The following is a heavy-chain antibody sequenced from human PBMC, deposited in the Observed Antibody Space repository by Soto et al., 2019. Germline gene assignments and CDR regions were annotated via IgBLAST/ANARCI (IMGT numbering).Heavy chain of an antibody. CDR3: ATSRRVYYYDSSGYHNFDY. Sequence: RASVKVSCKASGGTFSSYAISWVRQAPGQGLEWMGGIIPIFGTANYAQKFQGRVTITADESTSTAYMELSSLRSEDTAVYYCATSRRVYYYDSSGYHNFDYWGQGTLVTVSS. CDR1: GGTFSSYA. J-gene: IGHJ4*02. V-gene: IGHV1-69*13. D-gene: IGHD3-22*01. CDR2: IIPIFGTA.